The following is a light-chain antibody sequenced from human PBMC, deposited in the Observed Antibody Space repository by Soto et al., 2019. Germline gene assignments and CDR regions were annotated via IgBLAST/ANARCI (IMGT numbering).Light chain of an antibody. V-gene: IGKV3-20*01. CDR2: GAS. CDR3: QQYGSSTIT. J-gene: IGKJ5*01. CDR1: QSVSSSY. Sequence: IVLTQSPGTLSLSPGERATLSCRSSQSVSSSYLAWYQQKPGQAPRLLIYGASSRATGIPARFSGSGSGTDFTLTISRLEPEDFAVYYCQQYGSSTITFGQGTRLEIK.